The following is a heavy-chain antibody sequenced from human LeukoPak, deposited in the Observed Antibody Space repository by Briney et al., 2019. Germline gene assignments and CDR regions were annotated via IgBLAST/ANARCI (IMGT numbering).Heavy chain of an antibody. CDR3: ARHVPYGSGRSKTYYYYYMDV. Sequence: GSLRLSCAASGFTFSSYNMNWVRQAPGKGLEWIGSIYYSGSTYYNPSLKSRVTISVDTSKNQFSLKLSSVTAADTAVYYCARHVPYGSGRSKTYYYYYMDVWGKGTTVTISS. J-gene: IGHJ6*03. V-gene: IGHV4-39*01. CDR2: IYYSGST. D-gene: IGHD3-10*01. CDR1: GFTFSSYN.